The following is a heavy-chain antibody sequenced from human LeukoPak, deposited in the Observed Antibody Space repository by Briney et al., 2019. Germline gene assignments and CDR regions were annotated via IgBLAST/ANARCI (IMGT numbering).Heavy chain of an antibody. CDR1: GGSVSGYY. D-gene: IGHD6-25*01. J-gene: IGHJ4*02. CDR3: ARSSGTLNWVDY. Sequence: PSETLSLTCTVSGGSVSGYYWSWIRQPPGKGLEWIGYINHSGNTNYNPSLKSRVTISVDTSKNQFSLKLSSVTAADTAVYYCARSSGTLNWVDYWGQGTLVTVSS. V-gene: IGHV4-59*08. CDR2: INHSGNT.